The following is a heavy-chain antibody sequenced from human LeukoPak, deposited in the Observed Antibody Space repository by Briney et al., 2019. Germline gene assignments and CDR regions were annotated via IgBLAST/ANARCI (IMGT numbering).Heavy chain of an antibody. CDR2: MNQDGSEK. CDR1: GFTFSNYW. V-gene: IGHV3-7*02. D-gene: IGHD2-15*01. Sequence: GGSLRLSCAASGFTFSNYWMNWVRQAPGKGLEWVANMNQDGSEKYYVDSVRGRFTISRDNAKNSLYLQMNGLRAEDTAVYHCVLATAPATFNIWGQGTTVTVSS. J-gene: IGHJ3*02. CDR3: VLATAPATFNI.